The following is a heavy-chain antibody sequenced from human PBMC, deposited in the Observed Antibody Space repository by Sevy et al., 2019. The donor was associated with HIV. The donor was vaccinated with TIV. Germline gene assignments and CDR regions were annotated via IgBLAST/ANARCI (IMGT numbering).Heavy chain of an antibody. J-gene: IGHJ5*02. D-gene: IGHD3-22*01. V-gene: IGHV1-69*06. CDR2: IIPIFGAA. CDR3: AGTYYYDSSGYYSSWFDP. Sequence: ASVKVSCKASGGTFSSYAISWVRQAPGQGLEWMGGIIPIFGAANYAQKFQGGVTITADKSTSTAYLELSSRRSEDTAVYYCAGTYYYDSSGYYSSWFDPWGQGTLVTVSS. CDR1: GGTFSSYA.